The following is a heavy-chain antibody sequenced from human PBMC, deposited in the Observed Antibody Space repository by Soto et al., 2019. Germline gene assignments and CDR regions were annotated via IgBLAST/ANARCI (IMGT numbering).Heavy chain of an antibody. J-gene: IGHJ6*02. CDR1: GGTFSSYA. CDR2: IIPIFGTA. Sequence: QVQLVQSGAEVKKPGSSVKVSCKASGGTFSSYAISWVRQAPGQGLEWMGGIIPIFGTADYAQKFQGRVTIAAXXXTXSAYMELSSLKDEDRAVYYCAGPCSGVPGYYYGMDVWGQGTTVTVSS. CDR3: AGPCSGVPGYYYGMDV. V-gene: IGHV1-69*12. D-gene: IGHD2-15*01.